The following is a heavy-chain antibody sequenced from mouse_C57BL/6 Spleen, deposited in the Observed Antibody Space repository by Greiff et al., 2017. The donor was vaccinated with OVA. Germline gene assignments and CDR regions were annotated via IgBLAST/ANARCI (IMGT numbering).Heavy chain of an antibody. Sequence: VQLVESGAELARPGASVKMSCKASGYTFTSYTMHWVKQRPGQGLEWIGYINPSSGYTKYNQKFKDKATLTADKSSSTAYMQLSSLTSEDSAVYYCARSEYYFDYWGQGTTLTVSS. CDR1: GYTFTSYT. V-gene: IGHV1-4*01. CDR2: INPSSGYT. J-gene: IGHJ2*01. CDR3: ARSEYYFDY.